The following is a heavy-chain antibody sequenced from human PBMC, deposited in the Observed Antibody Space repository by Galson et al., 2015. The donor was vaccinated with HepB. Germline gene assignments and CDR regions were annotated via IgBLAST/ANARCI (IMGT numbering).Heavy chain of an antibody. CDR3: ANGGAIVGSNFDN. Sequence: SLRLSCAASGFTFSVYAMSWVRQAPGKGLEWVSSISGSGDRTYHADSVKGRFSISSDNSKNTLYLQMSSLRVEDTAVYYCANGGAIVGSNFDNWGQGTLVTVS. CDR2: ISGSGDRT. J-gene: IGHJ4*02. V-gene: IGHV3-23*01. D-gene: IGHD1-26*01. CDR1: GFTFSVYA.